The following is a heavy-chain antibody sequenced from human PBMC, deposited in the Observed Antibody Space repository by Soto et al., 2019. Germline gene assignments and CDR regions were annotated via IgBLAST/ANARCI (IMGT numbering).Heavy chain of an antibody. J-gene: IGHJ4*02. CDR1: GFTFSSYA. CDR2: ISGSSGST. D-gene: IGHD3-3*01. CDR3: AQATPRSNAEWTIYV. Sequence: GGSLRLSCAASGFTFSSYAMSWVRQAPGKGLEWVSAISGSSGSTYYADSVKGRFTISRDNSKNTLYLQMNSLRAEDTAVYYCAQATPRSNAEWTIYVGGQGTLVTVSS. V-gene: IGHV3-23*01.